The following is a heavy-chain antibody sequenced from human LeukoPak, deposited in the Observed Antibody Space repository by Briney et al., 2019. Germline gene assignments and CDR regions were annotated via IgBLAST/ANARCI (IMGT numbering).Heavy chain of an antibody. CDR2: IWYDGSNK. CDR1: GLTFSSYG. J-gene: IGHJ4*02. Sequence: PGGSLRLSCAASGLTFSSYGVHWVRQAPGKGLEWVALIWYDGSNKYYADSVKGRLTISRDNSKNTLYLQMNSLRAEDTAVYYCAREGPRGNSQFDYWGQGTLVTVSS. D-gene: IGHD2/OR15-2a*01. V-gene: IGHV3-33*01. CDR3: AREGPRGNSQFDY.